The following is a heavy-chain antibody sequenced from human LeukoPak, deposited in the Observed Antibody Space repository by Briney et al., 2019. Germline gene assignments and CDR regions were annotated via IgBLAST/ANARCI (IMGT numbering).Heavy chain of an antibody. Sequence: PGGSLRHSCAAPGFTFSSYAMHWVRQAPGKGLEWVAVISYDGSNKYYTDSVKSRFTISRDNSKNTLYLQMYSVRDEDTAVYNRARDYCSGGSCYIGPYWGQGTLVTVSS. CDR3: ARDYCSGGSCYIGPY. D-gene: IGHD2-15*01. CDR1: GFTFSSYA. CDR2: ISYDGSNK. J-gene: IGHJ4*02. V-gene: IGHV3-30*04.